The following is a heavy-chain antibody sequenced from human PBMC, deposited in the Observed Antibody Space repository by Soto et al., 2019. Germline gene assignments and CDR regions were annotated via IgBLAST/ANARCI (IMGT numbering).Heavy chain of an antibody. J-gene: IGHJ4*02. CDR1: GFIFSNYV. Sequence: QVQLVESGGGMVQPGRSLRLSCAASGFIFSNYVMFWVRQAPGKGLEWVAVISYDGNKKYYADSVKGRFTISRDNSKNTLYLQMNSLRPEDTALYYCAKDGADWGQGTLVTVSS. CDR3: AKDGAD. V-gene: IGHV3-30-3*01. D-gene: IGHD3-16*01. CDR2: ISYDGNKK.